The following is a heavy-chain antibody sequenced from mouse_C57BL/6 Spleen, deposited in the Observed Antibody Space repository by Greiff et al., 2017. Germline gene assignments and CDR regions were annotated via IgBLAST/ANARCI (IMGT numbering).Heavy chain of an antibody. D-gene: IGHD4-1*01. V-gene: IGHV5-4*03. Sequence: EVKLVESGGGLVKPGGSLKLSCAASGFTFSSYAMSWVRQTPEKRLEWVATISDGGSYTYYPDNGKGRFTISRDNAKNNLYLQMSHLKSEDTAMYYCARAELGRGYFDYWGQGTTLTVSS. CDR2: ISDGGSYT. CDR3: ARAELGRGYFDY. CDR1: GFTFSSYA. J-gene: IGHJ2*01.